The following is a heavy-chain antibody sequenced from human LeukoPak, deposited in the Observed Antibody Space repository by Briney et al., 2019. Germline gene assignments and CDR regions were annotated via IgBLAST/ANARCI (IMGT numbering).Heavy chain of an antibody. CDR1: GYSICSGYY. CDR3: ASDPAMTFNWFDP. CDR2: IYHSGTA. V-gene: IGHV4-38-2*01. Sequence: SETLSLTCAVSGYSICSGYYWAWIRPPPGKGGEWIASIYHSGTAYSNPSLQSRVTLSVDTSKNQFSLKVSSVTAADTAVYSCASDPAMTFNWFDPWGQGTLVTVSS. D-gene: IGHD2-21*02. J-gene: IGHJ5*02.